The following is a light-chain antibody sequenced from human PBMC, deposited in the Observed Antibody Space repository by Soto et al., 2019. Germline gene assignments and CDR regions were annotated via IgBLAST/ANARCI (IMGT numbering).Light chain of an antibody. J-gene: IGLJ2*01. CDR1: SGDIGGYNY. Sequence: QSALTQPRSVSGSPGQSVTISCTGASGDIGGYNYVSWYQHHPGKAPKLIIFDVNKRPSGVPDRFSGSKSGNTASLTISELQPEDEADYYCCSYAGSSLVFGGGTQLTVL. V-gene: IGLV2-11*01. CDR2: DVN. CDR3: CSYAGSSLV.